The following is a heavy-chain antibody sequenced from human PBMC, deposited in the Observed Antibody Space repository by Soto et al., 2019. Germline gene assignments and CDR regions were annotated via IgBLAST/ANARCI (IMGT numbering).Heavy chain of an antibody. V-gene: IGHV4-59*01. Sequence: SETLSLTCTVSGGSISSYYWSWIRQPPGKGLEWIGYIYNSGSTKYNPSFKGRVTISVDTSKNQFSLRLSSVTAADTAMFYCARTYSKYDYYYYYMDVWGKGTTVTVSS. D-gene: IGHD4-4*01. J-gene: IGHJ6*03. CDR2: IYNSGST. CDR1: GGSISSYY. CDR3: ARTYSKYDYYYYYMDV.